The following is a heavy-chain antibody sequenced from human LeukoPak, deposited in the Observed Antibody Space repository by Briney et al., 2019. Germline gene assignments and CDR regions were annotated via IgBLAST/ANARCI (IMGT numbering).Heavy chain of an antibody. CDR3: AELGITMIGGV. Sequence: GGSLRLSCTVSGFTVSSNSMSWVRQAPGKGLEWVSFIYSGGTHYSDSVKGRFTISRDNAKNSLYLQMNSLRAEDTAVYYCAELGITMIGGVWGKGTTVTISS. CDR1: GFTVSSNS. V-gene: IGHV3-53*01. D-gene: IGHD3-10*02. CDR2: IYSGGT. J-gene: IGHJ6*04.